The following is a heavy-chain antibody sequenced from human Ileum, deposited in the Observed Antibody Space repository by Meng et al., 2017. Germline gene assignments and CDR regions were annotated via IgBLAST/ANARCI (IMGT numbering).Heavy chain of an antibody. CDR3: ARDRDSSGYYPY. D-gene: IGHD3-22*01. CDR1: GGSISSGDYY. CDR2: IYYSGST. Sequence: QVQLQESGPGLVKPSQTLSLPCTVSGGSISSGDYYWSWIRQPPGKGLEWSGYIYYSGSTYYNPSLKSRLTISVDTSKNQFSLKLSSVTAADTAVYYCARDRDSSGYYPYWGQGTLVTVSS. V-gene: IGHV4-30-4*01. J-gene: IGHJ4*02.